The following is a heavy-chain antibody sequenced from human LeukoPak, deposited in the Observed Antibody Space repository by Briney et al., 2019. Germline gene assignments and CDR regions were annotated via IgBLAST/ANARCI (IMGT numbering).Heavy chain of an antibody. J-gene: IGHJ5*02. D-gene: IGHD3-10*01. CDR3: AGARPGSPNWFDP. V-gene: IGHV1-2*02. Sequence: GASVKVSCKASGYTFTGYYMHWVRQAPGQGLEWMGWINPNSGGTNYAQKFQGRVTMTRDTSISTAYMELSSLRSEDTAVYYCAGARPGSPNWFDPWGQGTLVTVSS. CDR1: GYTFTGYY. CDR2: INPNSGGT.